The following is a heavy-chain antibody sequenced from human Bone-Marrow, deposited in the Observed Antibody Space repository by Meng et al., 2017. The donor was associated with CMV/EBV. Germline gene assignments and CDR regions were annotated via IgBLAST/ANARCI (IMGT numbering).Heavy chain of an antibody. Sequence: ASGFTFDDYGMSWVRRGPGKGLEWVSGISWNGGSTGYADSVEGRFTISRDDAKNSLYLQMNSLRAEDTALYYCARDRYSSGFYYFDYWGQGTLVTVSS. CDR3: ARDRYSSGFYYFDY. J-gene: IGHJ4*02. V-gene: IGHV3-20*03. D-gene: IGHD6-19*01. CDR2: ISWNGGST. CDR1: GFTFDDYG.